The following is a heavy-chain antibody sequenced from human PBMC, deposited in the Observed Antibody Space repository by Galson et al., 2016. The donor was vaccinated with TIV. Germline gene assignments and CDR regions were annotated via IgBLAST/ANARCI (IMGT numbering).Heavy chain of an antibody. CDR1: GYALTNHA. CDR2: INTRIHTDTGKP. J-gene: IGHJ3*02. CDR3: ARDRAGCPSYYEFWGGYLDAFDT. V-gene: IGHV7-4-1*02. D-gene: IGHD3-3*01. Sequence: SVKVSCKASGYALTNHATNWVRQAPGQGLEWMGWINTRIHTDTGKPTYAQGFAGRFVFSLDTSVDTAFLQISSLKPEDTAVYYCARDRAGCPSYYEFWGGYLDAFDTWGQGAMVTVSS.